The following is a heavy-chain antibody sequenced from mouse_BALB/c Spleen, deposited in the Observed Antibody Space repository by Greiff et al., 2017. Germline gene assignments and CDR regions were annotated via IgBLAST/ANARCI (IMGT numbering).Heavy chain of an antibody. CDR1: GFTFSDYY. J-gene: IGHJ3*01. CDR3: TRPYDGYFQY. D-gene: IGHD2-3*01. CDR2: ISSGGSYT. Sequence: EVKLVESGGGLVKPGGSLKLSCAASGFTFSDYYMYWVRQTPEKRLEWVATISSGGSYTYYPDSVKGRFTISRDNAKNTLYLQMSSLKSEDTAMYYCTRPYDGYFQYWGQGTLVTVSA. V-gene: IGHV5-4*02.